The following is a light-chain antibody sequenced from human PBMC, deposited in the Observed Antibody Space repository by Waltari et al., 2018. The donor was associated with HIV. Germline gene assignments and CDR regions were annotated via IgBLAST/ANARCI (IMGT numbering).Light chain of an antibody. CDR2: GAS. CDR1: QSVNTN. Sequence: MMQYPDIPPVSPGEGFTITCRASQSVNTNVAWYQQRPGQAPRLLIYGASTRAAGFPARFSGGGSGTEFTLTISSLQSEDFALYFCHQYNNWPYTFGQGTKLDIK. CDR3: HQYNNWPYT. V-gene: IGKV3-15*01. J-gene: IGKJ2*01.